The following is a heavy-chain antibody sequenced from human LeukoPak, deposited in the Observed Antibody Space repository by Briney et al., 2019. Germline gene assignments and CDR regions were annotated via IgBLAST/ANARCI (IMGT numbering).Heavy chain of an antibody. CDR2: INPHNGDT. CDR1: GYTLTGYY. J-gene: IGHJ4*02. D-gene: IGHD6-6*01. V-gene: IGHV1-2*02. CDR3: ARDPPSSLATRPIFDY. Sequence: ASVKVSCKASGYTLTGYYMHWVRQAPRQGLEWMGWINPHNGDTNYAEKFRGRVTMTWDTSISTTYMELTRLRSDDTAVYYCARDPPSSLATRPIFDYWGQGTLVTVSS.